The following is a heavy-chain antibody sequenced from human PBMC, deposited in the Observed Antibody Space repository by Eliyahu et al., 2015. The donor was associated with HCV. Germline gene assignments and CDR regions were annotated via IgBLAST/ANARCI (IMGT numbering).Heavy chain of an antibody. D-gene: IGHD2-8*01. CDR3: AKEGIVLMAARNFFDY. J-gene: IGHJ4*02. CDR1: GFTFSSYA. CDR2: ISGSGGST. V-gene: IGHV3-23*01. Sequence: EVQLLESGGGLVQPGGSLRLSCAASGFTFSSYAMSWVRQAPGKGLEWVSAISGSGGSTYYADSVKGRFTISRDNSKNTLYLQMNSLRAEDTAVYYCAKEGIVLMAARNFFDYWGQGTLVTVSS.